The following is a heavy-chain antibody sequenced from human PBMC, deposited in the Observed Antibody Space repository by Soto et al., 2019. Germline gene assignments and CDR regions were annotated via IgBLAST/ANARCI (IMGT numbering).Heavy chain of an antibody. CDR3: ARGGHVVVVTAALDY. CDR1: GDTFTDYY. D-gene: IGHD2-21*02. Sequence: QVQLVQSGAEVKKPGASVKVSCKASGDTFTDYYIHWVRQAPGQGLEWMGTVNPSGGHTTYAQHFLGRMTMTRDTSTSTLYVELTSLKSEATAVYYGARGGHVVVVTAALDYWGQGTLVTVSS. V-gene: IGHV1-46*01. J-gene: IGHJ4*02. CDR2: VNPSGGHT.